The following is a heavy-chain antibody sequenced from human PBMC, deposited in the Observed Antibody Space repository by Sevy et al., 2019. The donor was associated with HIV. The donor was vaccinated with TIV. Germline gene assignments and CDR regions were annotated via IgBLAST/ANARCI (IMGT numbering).Heavy chain of an antibody. J-gene: IGHJ4*02. Sequence: GGSLRLSCAASGFTFSKYSMSWVRQPQGKGLEWVSTLSFGCGEINYADSVKGRFTISRDNSKSSVYLQMNNLRPEDTAVYYCARKGCTKPHDYWGQGTLVTVSS. CDR1: GFTFSKYS. CDR3: ARKGCTKPHDY. D-gene: IGHD2-8*01. V-gene: IGHV3-23*01. CDR2: LSFGCGEI.